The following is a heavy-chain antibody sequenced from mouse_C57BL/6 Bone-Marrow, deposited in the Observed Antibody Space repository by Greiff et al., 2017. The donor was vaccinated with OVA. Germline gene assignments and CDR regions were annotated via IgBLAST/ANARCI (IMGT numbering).Heavy chain of an antibody. J-gene: IGHJ3*01. Sequence: QVQLQQPGAELVKPGASVKLSCKASGYTFTSYWMHWVKQRPGQGLEWIGMIHPNSGSTNYNEKFKSKATLTVDKSSSTAYMQLSSLTSEDSAVYYCARCYSNYFSWFAYWGQGTLVTVSA. CDR1: GYTFTSYW. CDR2: IHPNSGST. V-gene: IGHV1-64*01. D-gene: IGHD2-5*01. CDR3: ARCYSNYFSWFAY.